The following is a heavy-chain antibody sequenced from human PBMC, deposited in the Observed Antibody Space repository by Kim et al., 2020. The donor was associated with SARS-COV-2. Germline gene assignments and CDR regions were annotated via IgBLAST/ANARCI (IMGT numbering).Heavy chain of an antibody. D-gene: IGHD2-2*02. CDR1: GGSFSDYN. CDR3: ARGRAGVVPAPVLGLGPYYDYYAMDV. V-gene: IGHV4-34*01. Sequence: SETLSFTCAVYGGSFSDYNWSWIRQPPGKGLEWIGEINHSGSTNVSPSVKSRITISVDTSKSQFSLRLKSMTATDTAVYYCARGRAGVVPAPVLGLGPYYDYYAMDVWGRGTPVAVSS. CDR2: INHSGST. J-gene: IGHJ6*02.